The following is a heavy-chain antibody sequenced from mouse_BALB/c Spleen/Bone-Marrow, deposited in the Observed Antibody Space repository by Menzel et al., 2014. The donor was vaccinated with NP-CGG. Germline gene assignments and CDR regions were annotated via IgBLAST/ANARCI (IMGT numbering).Heavy chain of an antibody. D-gene: IGHD2-4*01. CDR3: AREGWDYDGFDY. J-gene: IGHJ2*01. CDR2: IHPSDSET. Sequence: QVQLKESGAELVRPGASVKLSYKASGYSFXSYWMNWVKQRPGQGLEWIGMIHPSDSETRLNQKFKDKATLTVDKSPSTAYTQLSSEASEDYAVYCCAREGWDYDGFDYWGQGTTLTVSS. CDR1: GYSFXSYW. V-gene: IGHV1S82*01.